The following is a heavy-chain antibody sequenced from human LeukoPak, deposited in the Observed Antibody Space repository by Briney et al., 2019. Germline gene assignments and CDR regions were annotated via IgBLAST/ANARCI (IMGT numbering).Heavy chain of an antibody. CDR2: ILPYNGNT. D-gene: IGHD5-18*01. V-gene: IGHV1-18*01. J-gene: IGHJ4*02. CDR1: GYTFTNYA. CDR3: ARGSVDTAIVNHLDH. Sequence: ASVKVSCKTSGYTFTNYAISWVRQSPRHGLEWGGWILPYNGNTHYAQKFKGRVTMTTETSPTTAYMELRSLRSDDTAIYYCARGSVDTAIVNHLDHWGQGTLVTVSS.